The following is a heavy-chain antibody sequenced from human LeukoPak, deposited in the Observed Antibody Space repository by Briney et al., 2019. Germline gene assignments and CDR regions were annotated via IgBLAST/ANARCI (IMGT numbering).Heavy chain of an antibody. Sequence: SETLSLTCTVSGGSISSYYWSWIRQPPGKGLEWIGYIYYSGSTNYNPSLKSRVTISVDTSKNQFSLKLSSVTAADTAVYYCARRYDILTGYKFGAFDIWGQGTMVTVSS. D-gene: IGHD3-9*01. CDR1: GGSISSYY. CDR2: IYYSGST. V-gene: IGHV4-59*01. CDR3: ARRYDILTGYKFGAFDI. J-gene: IGHJ3*02.